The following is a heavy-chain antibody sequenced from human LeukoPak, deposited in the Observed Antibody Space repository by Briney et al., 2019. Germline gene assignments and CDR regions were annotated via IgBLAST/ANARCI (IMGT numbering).Heavy chain of an antibody. CDR3: ARVSFCPRCHFDY. Sequence: PGGSLRLSCTASGFTFSGYAMNWVRQAPGKGLVWVARISPDGSSALSADSVRGRFTISRDNADNTLYLQLNSLRAEDTAVYYCARVSFCPRCHFDYWGQGTLVTVSS. CDR2: ISPDGSSA. V-gene: IGHV3-74*03. D-gene: IGHD2/OR15-2a*01. CDR1: GFTFSGYA. J-gene: IGHJ4*02.